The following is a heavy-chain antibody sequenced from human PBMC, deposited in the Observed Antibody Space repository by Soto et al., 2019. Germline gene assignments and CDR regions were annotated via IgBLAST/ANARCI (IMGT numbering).Heavy chain of an antibody. Sequence: QITLKESGPTLVKPTQTLTLTCTFSGFSLSTSGVGVGWIRQPPGKALEWLALIYWDDDKRYSPSLNSRLTITKDTSKKPVGLTMTTMDPVDTAKYYCAHSRPPRLLDYWGQGTLVTVSS. V-gene: IGHV2-5*02. CDR2: IYWDDDK. J-gene: IGHJ4*02. CDR3: AHSRPPRLLDY. CDR1: GFSLSTSGVG. D-gene: IGHD6-6*01.